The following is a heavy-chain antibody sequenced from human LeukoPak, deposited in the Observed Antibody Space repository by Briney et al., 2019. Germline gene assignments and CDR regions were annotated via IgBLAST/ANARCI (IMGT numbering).Heavy chain of an antibody. Sequence: SETLSLTCTVSGDSISSSSYSWGWVRQPPGKGLESIACIYYGGTTYYNPSLESRVTMSVDTSKNQFSLNLRFVTAADTALYYCARILRGYYFDYWGQGNLVTVSS. CDR2: IYYGGTT. V-gene: IGHV4-39*07. J-gene: IGHJ4*02. D-gene: IGHD4-17*01. CDR1: GDSISSSSYS. CDR3: ARILRGYYFDY.